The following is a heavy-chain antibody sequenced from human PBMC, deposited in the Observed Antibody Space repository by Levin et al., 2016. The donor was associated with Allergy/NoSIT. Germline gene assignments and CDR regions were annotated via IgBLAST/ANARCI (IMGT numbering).Heavy chain of an antibody. D-gene: IGHD3-16*01. CDR2: IGPNEDYM. CDR1: GFTFSLSR. J-gene: IGHJ3*01. V-gene: IGHV3-21*01. Sequence: GESLKISCAASGFTFSLSRMNWVRQAPGKGLEWVSSIGPNEDYMYYDDSVKGRMTISRDNARNSLYLHMHTLRLDDSAVYFCARDLRDWDSPSYVLDLWGQGVVVTVSA. CDR3: ARDLRDWDSPSYVLDL.